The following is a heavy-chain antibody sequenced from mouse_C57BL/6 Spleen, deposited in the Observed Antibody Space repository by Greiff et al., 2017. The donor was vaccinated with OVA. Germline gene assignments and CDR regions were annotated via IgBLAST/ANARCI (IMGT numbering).Heavy chain of an antibody. CDR1: GYAFSSSW. CDR3: AKTTVAMDY. J-gene: IGHJ4*01. CDR2: IYPGDGDT. Sequence: QVQLQQSGPELVKPGASVKISCKASGYAFSSSWMNWVKQRPGKGLEWIGRIYPGDGDTKYNGKFKGKATLTADKASSTAYMQLSSLTTEDSAVFFCAKTTVAMDYWGQGTSVTVSS. D-gene: IGHD1-1*01. V-gene: IGHV1-82*01.